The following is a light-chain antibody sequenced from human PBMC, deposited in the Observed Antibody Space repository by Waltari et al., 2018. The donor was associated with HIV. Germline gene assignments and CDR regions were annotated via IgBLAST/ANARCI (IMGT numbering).Light chain of an antibody. CDR2: EGI. J-gene: IGLJ2*01. Sequence: QSALHQPASVSGSPGQSITISCTGTSSDIGNYNLFSWYQQHPGKAPKLIIYEGIKRPSGVSNRISGSKSANTASLTISGLQAEDEADYFCSSYGGSSNWLFGGGTKLTVL. CDR3: SSYGGSSNWL. CDR1: SSDIGNYNL. V-gene: IGLV2-23*01.